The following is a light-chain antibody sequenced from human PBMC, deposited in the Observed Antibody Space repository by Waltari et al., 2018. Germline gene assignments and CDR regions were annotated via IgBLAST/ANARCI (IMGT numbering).Light chain of an antibody. J-gene: IGLJ3*02. CDR1: SSHIGDNY. CDR2: SNT. Sequence: QSVLTQPPSASGTPGQRVPISCSGSSSHIGDNYVYWYQHLPGTAPKLLIFSNTQRPSGVRDRFSGSKSGTSASLAISGLRSEDEGDYYCAAWDDTLSHWVFGGGTKLTVL. V-gene: IGLV1-47*01. CDR3: AAWDDTLSHWV.